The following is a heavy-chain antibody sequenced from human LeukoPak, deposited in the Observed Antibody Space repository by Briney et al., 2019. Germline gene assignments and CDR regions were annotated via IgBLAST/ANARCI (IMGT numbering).Heavy chain of an antibody. CDR2: IYSSGRT. CDR1: GVTVSDIY. CDR3: AYMRYYGSGSYLDS. V-gene: IGHV3-53*01. D-gene: IGHD3-10*01. Sequence: PGGSLRLSCAASGVTVSDIYMNWVRQAPGKGLEWVSVIYSSGRTYYADSVKGRFTISRDNSKNTLSLQMNSLRVEDTAVYFCAYMRYYGSGSYLDSWGQGTLVTVSS. J-gene: IGHJ4*02.